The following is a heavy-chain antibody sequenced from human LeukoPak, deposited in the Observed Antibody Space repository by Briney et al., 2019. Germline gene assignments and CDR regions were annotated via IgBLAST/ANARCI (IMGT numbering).Heavy chain of an antibody. J-gene: IGHJ4*02. Sequence: SETLSLTCAVYGGSFSGYYWSWIRQPPGKGLEWIGEINHSGSTNYNPSLKSRVTISVDTSKNQFSLKLSSVTAADTAVYYWGGGRGVGVPAGNLGGGGVDYWGQGTLVTVSS. CDR3: GGGRGVGVPAGNLGGGGVDY. V-gene: IGHV4-34*01. D-gene: IGHD2-2*01. CDR2: INHSGST. CDR1: GGSFSGYY.